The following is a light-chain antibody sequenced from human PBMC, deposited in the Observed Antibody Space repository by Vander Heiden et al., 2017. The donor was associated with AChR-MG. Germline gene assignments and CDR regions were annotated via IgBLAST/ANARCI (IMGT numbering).Light chain of an antibody. CDR1: QSISGF. J-gene: IGKJ4*01. CDR3: QQSDRTPQT. V-gene: IGKV1-39*01. Sequence: DIQMTQSPSSLSASVGDRVTITCRASQSISGFLNWYQQKSGTAPKVLIYGASSLQSGVPSRFSGSGSGTDFTLTISSLQPEDFATYYCQQSDRTPQTFGGGTKVDIK. CDR2: GAS.